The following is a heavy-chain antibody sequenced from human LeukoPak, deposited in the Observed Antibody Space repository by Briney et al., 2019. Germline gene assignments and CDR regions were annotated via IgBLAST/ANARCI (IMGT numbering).Heavy chain of an antibody. Sequence: GGSLRLSREPSGFTSTSYTMNWVRQAPGRGLEWVSSISSSSSDMYYADSGQGRFTISRDNAKKSLYLQMNSLRAGDTAIYCCARARGSHDAFDIWGQGTMVTVSS. CDR2: ISSSSSDM. CDR1: GFTSTSYT. V-gene: IGHV3-21*01. J-gene: IGHJ3*02. CDR3: ARARGSHDAFDI. D-gene: IGHD3-16*01.